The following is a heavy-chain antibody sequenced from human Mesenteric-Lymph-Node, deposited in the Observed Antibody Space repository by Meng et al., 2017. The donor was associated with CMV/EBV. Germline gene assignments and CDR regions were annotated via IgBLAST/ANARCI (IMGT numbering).Heavy chain of an antibody. Sequence: GGSLRLSCAASGFTFDDYAMHWVRQAPGKGLEWVSLISWDGGSTYYAGSVKGRFTISRDNSKNSLYLQMNSLRAEDTALYYCAKGSRGAATGYFDYWGQGTLVTVSS. CDR2: ISWDGGST. J-gene: IGHJ4*02. CDR1: GFTFDDYA. V-gene: IGHV3-43D*03. D-gene: IGHD2-15*01. CDR3: AKGSRGAATGYFDY.